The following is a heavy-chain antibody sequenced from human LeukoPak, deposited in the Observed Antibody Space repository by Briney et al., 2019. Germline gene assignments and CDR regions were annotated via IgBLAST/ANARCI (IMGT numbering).Heavy chain of an antibody. J-gene: IGHJ4*02. CDR1: GYSISSGYY. CDR2: IYHSGST. CDR3: ARDLSPTYGSGGDY. D-gene: IGHD3-10*01. V-gene: IGHV4-38-2*02. Sequence: SETLSLTCTVSGYSISSGYYWGWIRQPPGKGLEWIGSIYHSGSTYYNPSLKSRVTISVDTSKNQFSLKLSSVTAADTAVYYCARDLSPTYGSGGDYWGQGTLVTVSS.